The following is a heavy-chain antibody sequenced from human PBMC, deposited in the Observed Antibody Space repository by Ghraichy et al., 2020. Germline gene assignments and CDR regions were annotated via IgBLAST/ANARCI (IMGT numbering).Heavy chain of an antibody. Sequence: SETLSLTCSVSGGSISSSSYYWGWIRQPPGKGLGWIGSIYYSGSTYYNLSPKSRVTISVDTSKNQFSLKLSSVTTADTAVYYCARRIGGVTSGVDYWGQGTLVTVSS. CDR2: IYYSGST. CDR1: GGSISSSSYY. CDR3: ARRIGGVTSGVDY. D-gene: IGHD2-21*02. J-gene: IGHJ4*02. V-gene: IGHV4-39*01.